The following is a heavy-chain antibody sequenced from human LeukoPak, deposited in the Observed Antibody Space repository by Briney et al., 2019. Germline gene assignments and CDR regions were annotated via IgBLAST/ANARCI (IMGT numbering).Heavy chain of an antibody. Sequence: GGSLRLSCAASGFTFSSYSMNWVRQAPGKGLEWVSSISSSSSYIYYADSVKGRFTISRDNAKNSLYLQMNSLRAEDTAVYYCARGRRYPGIAVAGTYYFDYWSQGTLVTVSS. CDR2: ISSSSSYI. CDR3: ARGRRYPGIAVAGTYYFDY. CDR1: GFTFSSYS. V-gene: IGHV3-21*01. J-gene: IGHJ4*02. D-gene: IGHD6-19*01.